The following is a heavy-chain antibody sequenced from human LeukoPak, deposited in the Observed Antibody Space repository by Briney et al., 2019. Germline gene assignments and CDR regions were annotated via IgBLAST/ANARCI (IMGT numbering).Heavy chain of an antibody. J-gene: IGHJ4*02. D-gene: IGHD3-10*02. Sequence: GASVKVSCKASGYTFTSYYMHWVRQAPGQGLEWMGIINPSGGSTSYAQKFQGRVTTTRDTSTSTVYMELSSLRSEDTAVYYCARVGTMFHFDYWGQGTLVTVSS. V-gene: IGHV1-46*01. CDR2: INPSGGST. CDR1: GYTFTSYY. CDR3: ARVGTMFHFDY.